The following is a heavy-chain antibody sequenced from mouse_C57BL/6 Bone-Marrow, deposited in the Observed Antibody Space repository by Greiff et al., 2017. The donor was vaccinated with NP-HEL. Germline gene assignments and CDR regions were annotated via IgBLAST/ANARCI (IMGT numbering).Heavy chain of an antibody. CDR1: GYTFTSYW. Sequence: VQLQQSGAELAKPGASVKLSCKASGYTFTSYWMHWVKQRPGQGLEWIGYINPSSGYTKYNQKFKDKATLTAYKSSSTAYMQLSSLTYEDSAVYYCARSYLFFDYWGQGTTLTVSS. CDR3: ARSYLFFDY. CDR2: INPSSGYT. D-gene: IGHD5-5*01. J-gene: IGHJ2*01. V-gene: IGHV1-7*01.